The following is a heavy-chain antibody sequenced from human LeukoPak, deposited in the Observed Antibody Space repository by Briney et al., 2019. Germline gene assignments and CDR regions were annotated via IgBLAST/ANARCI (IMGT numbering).Heavy chain of an antibody. CDR2: INPNSGST. Sequence: ASVKVSCKASGYTFTGYYMHWVRQAPGLGLEWMGWINPNSGSTNYAQKFQGRVTMTRDTSTSTVYMELSSLRSEDTAVYYCARGEDSVSYHLDYMDVWGKGTTVTISS. CDR1: GYTFTGYY. V-gene: IGHV1-2*02. D-gene: IGHD1-26*01. J-gene: IGHJ6*03. CDR3: ARGEDSVSYHLDYMDV.